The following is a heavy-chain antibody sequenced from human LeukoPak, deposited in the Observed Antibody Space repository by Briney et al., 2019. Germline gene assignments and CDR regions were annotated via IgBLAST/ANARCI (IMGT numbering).Heavy chain of an antibody. V-gene: IGHV5-51*01. Sequence: GESLQISCKGSGYSFISYWIGWVRQMPGKDLEWMGIIYLGDSDTRYSPSFQGQVTISADKSINTVYLQWSSLKASDTAMYYCARHSRGAGDGFDYWGQGTLVTVSS. CDR1: GYSFISYW. CDR2: IYLGDSDT. D-gene: IGHD2-21*02. J-gene: IGHJ4*02. CDR3: ARHSRGAGDGFDY.